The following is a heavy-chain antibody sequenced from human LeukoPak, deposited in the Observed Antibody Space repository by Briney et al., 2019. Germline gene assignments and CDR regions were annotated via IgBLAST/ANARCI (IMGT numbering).Heavy chain of an antibody. CDR1: GGSISISSYY. V-gene: IGHV4-39*07. CDR2: INHSGST. Sequence: PSETLSLTCTVSGGSISISSYYWSWIRQPPGKGLEWIGEINHSGSTNYNPSLKSRVTISVDTSKNQFSLKLSSVTAADTAVYYCARGRRWSLPYFDYWGQGTLVTVSS. CDR3: ARGRRWSLPYFDY. J-gene: IGHJ4*02. D-gene: IGHD4-23*01.